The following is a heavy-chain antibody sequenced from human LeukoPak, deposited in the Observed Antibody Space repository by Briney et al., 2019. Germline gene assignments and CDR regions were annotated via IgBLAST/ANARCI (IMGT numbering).Heavy chain of an antibody. D-gene: IGHD3-9*01. Sequence: SETLSLTCAVYGGSFSGYYWNWIRQPPGKGLEWIGEINHSGSTNYNPSLKSRVTISVDTSKNQFSLKLSSVTAADTAVYYCARRPISDILTGYSNYYYSGMDVWAKGPRSPSP. CDR1: GGSFSGYY. J-gene: IGHJ6*02. CDR3: ARRPISDILTGYSNYYYSGMDV. CDR2: INHSGST. V-gene: IGHV4-34*01.